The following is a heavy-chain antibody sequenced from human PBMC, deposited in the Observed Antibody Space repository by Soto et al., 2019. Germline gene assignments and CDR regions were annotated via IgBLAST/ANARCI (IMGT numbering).Heavy chain of an antibody. D-gene: IGHD6-25*01. CDR3: ARERPEGGKDV. Sequence: QVQLVQSGAEVKKPGSSVKVSCKASGGTFSSSAISWVRQAPGQGLEWMGAIIPVFGTAHYAQKFQGRVTITADKPTSTAYMELSRLRSEDTAVYCCARERPEGGKDVWGQGTTVTVSS. CDR2: IIPVFGTA. V-gene: IGHV1-69*06. J-gene: IGHJ6*02. CDR1: GGTFSSSA.